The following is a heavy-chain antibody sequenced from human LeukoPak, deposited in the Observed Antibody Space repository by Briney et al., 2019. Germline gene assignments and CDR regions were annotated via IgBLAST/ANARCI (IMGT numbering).Heavy chain of an antibody. CDR2: IKQDGSGK. CDR1: GFTFSSYW. Sequence: GGSLRLSYAASGFTFSSYWMSWVRQAPGKGLERVANIKQDGSGKYYVDSVKGRFTISRDNAKNSLYLQMNSLRAEDTAVYYCAREDYSSGWSGKNDYWGQGTLVTVSS. D-gene: IGHD6-19*01. CDR3: AREDYSSGWSGKNDY. J-gene: IGHJ4*02. V-gene: IGHV3-7*01.